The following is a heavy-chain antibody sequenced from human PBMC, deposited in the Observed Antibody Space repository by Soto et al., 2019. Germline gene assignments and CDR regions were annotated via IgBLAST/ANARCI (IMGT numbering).Heavy chain of an antibody. Sequence: SETLSLTCAVSGGSISSGDYYWSWIRQPPGKGLEWIGYIYYSGSTYYNPSLKSRVTISVDTSKNQFSLKLSSVTAADTAVYYCARTLGDYVDYWGQGTLVTVSS. J-gene: IGHJ4*02. CDR2: IYYSGST. V-gene: IGHV4-30-4*01. CDR3: ARTLGDYVDY. D-gene: IGHD4-17*01. CDR1: GGSISSGDYY.